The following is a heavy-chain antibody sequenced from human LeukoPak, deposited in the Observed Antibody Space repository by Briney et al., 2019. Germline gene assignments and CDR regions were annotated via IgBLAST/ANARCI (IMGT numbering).Heavy chain of an antibody. Sequence: SETLSLTCTASGGSVSSGSYYWSWIRQPPGKGLEWIGYIYYSGSTNYNPSLKSRVTISVDTSKNQFSLKLSSVTAADTAVYYCARDMVGYSYGFDYWGQGTLVTVSS. CDR3: ARDMVGYSYGFDY. CDR2: IYYSGST. CDR1: GGSVSSGSYY. V-gene: IGHV4-61*01. J-gene: IGHJ4*02. D-gene: IGHD5-18*01.